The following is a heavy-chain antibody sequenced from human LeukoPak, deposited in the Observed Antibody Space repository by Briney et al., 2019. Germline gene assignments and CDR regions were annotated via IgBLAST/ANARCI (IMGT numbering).Heavy chain of an antibody. J-gene: IGHJ4*02. Sequence: GRSLRLSCAASGFTFSSYAMHWVRQAPGKGLEWVAVISYDGSNKYYADSVKGRFTISRDNSKNTLYLQMNGLRAEDTAVYYCARAPQRYDFWSGYYTVWGQGTLVTVSS. CDR3: ARAPQRYDFWSGYYTV. V-gene: IGHV3-30*01. CDR2: ISYDGSNK. CDR1: GFTFSSYA. D-gene: IGHD3-3*01.